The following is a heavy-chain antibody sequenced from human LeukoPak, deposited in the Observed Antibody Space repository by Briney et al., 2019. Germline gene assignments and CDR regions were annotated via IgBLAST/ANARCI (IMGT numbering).Heavy chain of an antibody. D-gene: IGHD6-13*01. V-gene: IGHV3-30*18. CDR2: ISYDGSNK. J-gene: IGHJ4*02. CDR3: AKLYIAAAGTGFDY. Sequence: GRSLRLSCAASGFTFGSYGMHWVRQAPGKGLEWVAVISYDGSNKYYADSVKGRFTISRDNSKNTLYLQMNSLRAEDTAVYYCAKLYIAAAGTGFDYWGQGTLVTVSS. CDR1: GFTFGSYG.